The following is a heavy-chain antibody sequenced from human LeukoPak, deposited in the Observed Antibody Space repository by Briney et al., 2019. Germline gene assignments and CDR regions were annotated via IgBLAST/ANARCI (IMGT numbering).Heavy chain of an antibody. CDR3: ARGGYYGSGNDFRFDP. CDR2: IHYTGST. D-gene: IGHD3-10*01. Sequence: KTSETLSLTCTVSGGSISSYYWSWIRQSPGKGLECIGYIHYTGSTNYNPSLKSRVTISVETSKNQFSLKLKSVTAADTAVYYCARGGYYGSGNDFRFDPWGQATLVTVSS. J-gene: IGHJ5*02. V-gene: IGHV4-59*01. CDR1: GGSISSYY.